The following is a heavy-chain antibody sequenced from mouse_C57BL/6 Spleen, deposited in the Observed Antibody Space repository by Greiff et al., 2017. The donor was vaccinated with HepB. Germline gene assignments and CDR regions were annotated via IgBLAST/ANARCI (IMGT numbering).Heavy chain of an antibody. D-gene: IGHD1-1*01. CDR1: GFTFSYYG. Sequence: VKLFDSFFCLVHPGFSLHLSCAASGFTFSYYGLAWVRQAPRKGPEWVAFISNLAYSIYYADTVTGRFTISRENAKNTLYLEMSSLRSEDTAMYYCASPDYYGTKSFAYWGQGTLVTVSA. V-gene: IGHV5-15*01. CDR3: ASPDYYGTKSFAY. J-gene: IGHJ3*01. CDR2: ISNLAYSI.